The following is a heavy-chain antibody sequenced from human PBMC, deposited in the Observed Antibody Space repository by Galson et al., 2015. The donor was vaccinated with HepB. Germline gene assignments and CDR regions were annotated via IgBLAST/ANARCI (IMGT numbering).Heavy chain of an antibody. CDR3: ARGQIAAAGTSYYFDY. CDR2: IYSGGST. Sequence: SLRLSCAASGFTVSSNYMSWVRQAPGKGLEWVSVIYSGGSTYNADSVKGRFTISRDNSKNTLYLQMNSLRAGDTAVYYCARGQIAAAGTSYYFDYWGQGTLVTVSS. CDR1: GFTVSSNY. J-gene: IGHJ4*02. D-gene: IGHD6-13*01. V-gene: IGHV3-66*01.